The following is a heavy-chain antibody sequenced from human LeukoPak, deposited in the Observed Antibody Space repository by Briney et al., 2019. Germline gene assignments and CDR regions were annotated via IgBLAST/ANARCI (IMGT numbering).Heavy chain of an antibody. D-gene: IGHD3-3*01. CDR2: ISYDGSNK. Sequence: GGSLRLSCAASGFTFSSYGMHWVRQAPGKGLEWVAVISYDGSNKHYADSVKGRFTISRDNSKNTLYLQMNSLRAEDTAVYYCAKRYYDFWSGSRTGYYGMDVWGQGTTVTVSS. CDR1: GFTFSSYG. V-gene: IGHV3-30*18. J-gene: IGHJ6*02. CDR3: AKRYYDFWSGSRTGYYGMDV.